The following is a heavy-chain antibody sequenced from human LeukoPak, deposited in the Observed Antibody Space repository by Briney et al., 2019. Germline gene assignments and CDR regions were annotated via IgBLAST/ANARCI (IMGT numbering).Heavy chain of an antibody. V-gene: IGHV3-48*03. Sequence: GGSLRLSCAASGFTFSSYEMNWVRQAPGKGLEWVSYISSSGSTIYYADSVKGRFTISRDNAKNSLYLQMNSLRAEDTAVYYCARGGYCSSTSCQYFSEYFQHWGQGTLVTVSS. D-gene: IGHD2-2*01. J-gene: IGHJ1*01. CDR2: ISSSGSTI. CDR1: GFTFSSYE. CDR3: ARGGYCSSTSCQYFSEYFQH.